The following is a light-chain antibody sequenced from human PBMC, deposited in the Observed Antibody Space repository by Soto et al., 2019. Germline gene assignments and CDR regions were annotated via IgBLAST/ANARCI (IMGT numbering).Light chain of an antibody. CDR3: QQYGTSPRT. CDR1: QTISSW. V-gene: IGKV1-5*03. Sequence: DIQMTQSPSTLSASVGDRVTITCRASQTISSWLAWYQQKPGKAPKLLIYKASTLKSGVPSRFSGSGSGTDFILTISSLQPEDFAVYYCQQYGTSPRTFGQGTKVDIK. J-gene: IGKJ1*01. CDR2: KAS.